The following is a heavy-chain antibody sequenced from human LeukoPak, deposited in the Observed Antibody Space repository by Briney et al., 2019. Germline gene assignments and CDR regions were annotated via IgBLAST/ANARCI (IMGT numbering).Heavy chain of an antibody. CDR3: ARVGQGGTSWHFDL. D-gene: IGHD1-26*01. Sequence: SETLSLTCTVSGGSISSDYWSWIRQPAGKGLEWIGRIYTSGTTNYNPSLKSRVTISVDTSKNQFSLRLTSVTAADTAVYYCARVGQGGTSWHFDLWGRGTLVTVS. J-gene: IGHJ2*01. CDR2: IYTSGTT. V-gene: IGHV4-4*07. CDR1: GGSISSDY.